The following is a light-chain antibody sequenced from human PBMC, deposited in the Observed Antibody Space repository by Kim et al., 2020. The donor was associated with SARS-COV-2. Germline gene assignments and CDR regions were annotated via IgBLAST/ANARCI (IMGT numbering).Light chain of an antibody. CDR1: QDISNY. Sequence: DIQMTQSPSSLSASVGDRVTITCQASQDISNYLNWYQQKPGKAPKLLIYDASNLETGVPSRFSGSGSGTDFTFTISSLQPEDIATYYCQQYDNLPPGLTFGGGTKLEIK. CDR2: DAS. V-gene: IGKV1-33*01. CDR3: QQYDNLPPGLT. J-gene: IGKJ4*01.